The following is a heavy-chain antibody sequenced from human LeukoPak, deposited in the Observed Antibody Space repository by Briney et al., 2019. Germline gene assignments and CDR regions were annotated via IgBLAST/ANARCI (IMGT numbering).Heavy chain of an antibody. CDR3: ARDVSPYCSSTSCYLSIDY. D-gene: IGHD2-2*01. CDR2: IKQDGSEK. V-gene: IGHV3-7*01. J-gene: IGHJ4*02. Sequence: GGSLRLSCTTSGFNFRAYWMGWVRQAPGKGLEWVANIKQDGSEKYYVDSVKGRFTISRDNAKNSLYLQMNSLRAEDTAVYYCARDVSPYCSSTSCYLSIDYWGQGTLVTVSS. CDR1: GFNFRAYW.